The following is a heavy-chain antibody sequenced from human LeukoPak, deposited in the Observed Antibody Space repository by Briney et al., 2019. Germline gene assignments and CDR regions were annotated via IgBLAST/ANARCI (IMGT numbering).Heavy chain of an antibody. J-gene: IGHJ4*02. V-gene: IGHV3-74*01. CDR3: ARRHDYGDY. D-gene: IGHD4-17*01. CDR2: INGDGSRT. CDR1: GFTFSDYW. Sequence: PGGSLRLSCAASGFTFSDYWMHWVRQAPGKGLVWVSRINGDGSRTSYADSVQGRFSISRDNAKSTLYLQMNSLRPEDSAVYYCARRHDYGDYWGQGTLVTV.